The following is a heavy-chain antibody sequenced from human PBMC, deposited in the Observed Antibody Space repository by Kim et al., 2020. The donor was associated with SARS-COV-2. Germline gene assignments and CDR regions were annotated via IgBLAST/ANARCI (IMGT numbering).Heavy chain of an antibody. Sequence: SSDGSKTYYEDSVKGRFTISRDNSKNVVYLQMNSLRDEDTTVYYCAREWGSWGQGTLVTVSS. J-gene: IGHJ5*02. CDR3: AREWGS. CDR2: SSDGSKT. D-gene: IGHD3-16*01. V-gene: IGHV3-30-3*01.